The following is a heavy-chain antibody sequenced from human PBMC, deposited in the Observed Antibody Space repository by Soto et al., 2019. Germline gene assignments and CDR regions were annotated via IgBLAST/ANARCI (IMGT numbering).Heavy chain of an antibody. D-gene: IGHD3-3*01. CDR3: ARDRGFLVTYYFDY. CDR1: GYTFTSYG. J-gene: IGHJ4*02. Sequence: ASVKVSCKASGYTFTSYGISWVRQAPGQGLEWMGWISAYNGNTNYAQKLQGRVTMTTDTSTSTAYMELRSLRSDDTAVYYCARDRGFLVTYYFDYWGQGTLVTVSS. CDR2: ISAYNGNT. V-gene: IGHV1-18*01.